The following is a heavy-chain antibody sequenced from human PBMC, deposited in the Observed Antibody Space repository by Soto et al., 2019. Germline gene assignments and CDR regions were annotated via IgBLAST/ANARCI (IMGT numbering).Heavy chain of an antibody. V-gene: IGHV2-5*02. D-gene: IGHD3-10*01. CDR1: GFSLSTSGVG. CDR2: IYWDDDK. J-gene: IGHJ4*02. Sequence: QITLKESGPTLVKPTQTLTLTCTFSGFSLSTSGVGVGWIRQPPGKALEWLALIYWDDDKRYSPSLKSRLTNTKDTSKRQLVRTMTNMDPVDTATYYCAHRPGFLWFGEPHFDCWGQGALVTVSS. CDR3: AHRPGFLWFGEPHFDC.